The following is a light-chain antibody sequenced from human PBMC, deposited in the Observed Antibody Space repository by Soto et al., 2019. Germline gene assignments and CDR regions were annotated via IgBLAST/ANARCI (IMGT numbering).Light chain of an antibody. J-gene: IGKJ1*01. CDR3: QQYGSSPWT. CDR1: QSVSSSY. V-gene: IGKV3-20*01. CDR2: GAS. Sequence: EIVLTQSPGTLSLSPGERATLSCGASQSVSSSYLAWYQQKPGPAPRLLIYGASSRATGIPDRFSGSESGTDFTLTISRLEPEDFAEYYCQQYGSSPWTFGQGTKVEIK.